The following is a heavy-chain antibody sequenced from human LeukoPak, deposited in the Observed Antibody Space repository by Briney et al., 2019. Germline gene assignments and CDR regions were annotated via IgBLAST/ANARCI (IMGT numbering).Heavy chain of an antibody. CDR3: AKDLYGDIAVAGRIDY. V-gene: IGHV3-15*01. Sequence: GGSLRLSCAASGFSFSHAWMTWVRQAPGKGLEWIGRIQSETDGGTTDYAAPVKGRFTISRDNSKNTLYLQMNSLRAEDTAVYYCAKDLYGDIAVAGRIDYWGQGTLVTVSS. D-gene: IGHD6-19*01. CDR2: IQSETDGGTT. J-gene: IGHJ4*02. CDR1: GFSFSHAW.